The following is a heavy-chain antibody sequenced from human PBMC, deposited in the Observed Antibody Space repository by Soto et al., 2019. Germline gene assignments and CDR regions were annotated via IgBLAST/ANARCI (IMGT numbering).Heavy chain of an antibody. J-gene: IGHJ4*02. CDR1: GGSISSSSYY. CDR3: ARWKYSSSYYFDY. V-gene: IGHV4-39*01. D-gene: IGHD6-6*01. CDR2: IYYSGST. Sequence: SETLSLTCTVSGGSISSSSYYWGWIRQPPGKGLEWIGSIYYSGSTYYNPSLKSRVTISVDTSKNQFSLKLSSVTAADTAVYYCARWKYSSSYYFDYWGQGTLVTVSS.